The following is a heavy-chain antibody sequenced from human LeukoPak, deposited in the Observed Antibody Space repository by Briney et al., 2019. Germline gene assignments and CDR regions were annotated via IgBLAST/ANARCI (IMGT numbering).Heavy chain of an antibody. J-gene: IGHJ4*02. CDR2: ISNSGSA. V-gene: IGHV4-4*07. Sequence: SETLSLTCTVSGDSISTYYWSWLRQPAGKGLEWIGRISNSGSASYNPSLKSRVTMSLDTSKNQFSLKLSSVTAAATAVYYCAREASRTTTIIDDCGQESLVTVSS. CDR3: AREASRTTTIIDD. D-gene: IGHD3-9*01. CDR1: GDSISTYY.